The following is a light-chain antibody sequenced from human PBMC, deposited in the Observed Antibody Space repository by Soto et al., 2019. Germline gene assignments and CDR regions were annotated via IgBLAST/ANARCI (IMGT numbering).Light chain of an antibody. CDR1: QRINKW. Sequence: DIQMTQSPSTLSSSVGDRVTITCRASQRINKWLAWHQQKPGKAPKLLIYDASSLQSGVPPRFSGSGSGTEFTLTISSLQPEDVAAYYCQKYNSAPLTFGGGTKVDIK. CDR2: DAS. V-gene: IGKV1-5*01. J-gene: IGKJ4*01. CDR3: QKYNSAPLT.